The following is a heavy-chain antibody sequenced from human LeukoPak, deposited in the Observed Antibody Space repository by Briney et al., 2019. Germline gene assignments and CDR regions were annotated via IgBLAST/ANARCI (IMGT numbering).Heavy chain of an antibody. V-gene: IGHV1-2*02. Sequence: GASVKVSCKASGYTFTGYYMHWVRQAPGQGLEWMGWINPNSGGTNCAQKFQGRVTMTRDTSISTAYMELSRLRSDDTAVYYCARVPGYSSSWYVGAFDIWGQGTMVTVSS. J-gene: IGHJ3*02. CDR3: ARVPGYSSSWYVGAFDI. CDR2: INPNSGGT. D-gene: IGHD6-13*01. CDR1: GYTFTGYY.